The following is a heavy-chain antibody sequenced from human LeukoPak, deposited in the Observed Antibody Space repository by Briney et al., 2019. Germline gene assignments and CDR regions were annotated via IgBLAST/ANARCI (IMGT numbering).Heavy chain of an antibody. Sequence: PGGSLRLSCAASGFTFSSYEMNWGRQASGKGLEWVSYISSSGSTIYYADSVKGRFTISRDNAKNSLYLQMNSLRAEDTAVYYCARIEWLLRAYDAFDIWGQGTMVTVSS. CDR3: ARIEWLLRAYDAFDI. J-gene: IGHJ3*02. D-gene: IGHD3-22*01. CDR2: ISSSGSTI. CDR1: GFTFSSYE. V-gene: IGHV3-48*03.